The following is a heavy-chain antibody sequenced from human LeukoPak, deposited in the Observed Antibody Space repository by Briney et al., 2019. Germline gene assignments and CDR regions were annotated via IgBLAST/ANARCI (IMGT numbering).Heavy chain of an antibody. CDR2: IRYDGSNK. CDR3: AKGRIQLWTPCDY. J-gene: IGHJ4*02. V-gene: IGHV3-30*02. Sequence: GSLRLSCAASGFTFNNYAMSWVRQAPGKGLEWVAFIRYDGSNKYYADSVKGRFTISRDNSKNTLYLQMNSLRAEDTAVYYCAKGRIQLWTPCDYWGQGTLVTVSS. CDR1: GFTFNNYA. D-gene: IGHD5-18*01.